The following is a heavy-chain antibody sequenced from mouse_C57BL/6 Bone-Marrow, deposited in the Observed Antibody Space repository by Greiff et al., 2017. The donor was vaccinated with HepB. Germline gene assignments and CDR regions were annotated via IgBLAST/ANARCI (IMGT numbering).Heavy chain of an antibody. CDR1: GFNIKDDY. V-gene: IGHV14-4*01. Sequence: EVQLQQSGAELVRPGASVKLSCTASGFNIKDDYMHWVKQRPEQGLEWIGWIDPENGDTEYASKFQGKATITADTSSNTAFLQLSSLTSEDTAGYYCTTPYGSSYLFAYWGQGTLVTVSA. CDR2: IDPENGDT. J-gene: IGHJ3*01. CDR3: TTPYGSSYLFAY. D-gene: IGHD1-1*01.